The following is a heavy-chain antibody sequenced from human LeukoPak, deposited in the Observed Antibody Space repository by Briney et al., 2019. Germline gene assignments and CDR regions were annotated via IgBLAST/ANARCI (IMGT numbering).Heavy chain of an antibody. CDR2: IYYSGST. V-gene: IGHV4-39*02. CDR1: GGSISSSSYY. CDR3: ARDSPDGWFDP. J-gene: IGHJ5*02. Sequence: SETLSLTCTVSGGSISSSSYYWGWIRQPPGKGLEWIGSIYYSGSTYYNPSLKSRVTISVDTSKNQFSLKLSSVTAADTAVYYCARDSPDGWFDPWGQGTLVTVSS.